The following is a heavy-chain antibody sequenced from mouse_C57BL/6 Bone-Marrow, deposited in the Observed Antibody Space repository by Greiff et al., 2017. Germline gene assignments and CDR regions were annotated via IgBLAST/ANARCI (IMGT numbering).Heavy chain of an antibody. D-gene: IGHD2-3*01. V-gene: IGHV1-26*01. Sequence: EVQLQQSGPELVKPGASVKISCKASGYTFTDYYMNWVKQSHGKSLEWIGDINPNNGGTSYNQKFKGKATLTVDKSSSTAYMELRSLTSEDSAVYYCARDGYFFDYWGQGTTPTVSS. CDR1: GYTFTDYY. J-gene: IGHJ2*01. CDR2: INPNNGGT. CDR3: ARDGYFFDY.